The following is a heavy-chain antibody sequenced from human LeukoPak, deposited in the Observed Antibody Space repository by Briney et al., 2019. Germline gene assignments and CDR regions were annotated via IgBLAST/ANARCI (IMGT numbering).Heavy chain of an antibody. CDR1: GFTFTNSA. CDR3: AHASYYYYGMDV. CDR2: IVVGSGNT. J-gene: IGHJ6*02. V-gene: IGHV1-58*01. Sequence: SVKVSCKASGFTFTNSAVQWVRQARGQRLEWIGWIVVGSGNTNYAQKFQERVTITRDMSTSTAYMELSSLRSEDTAMNYCAHASYYYYGMDVWGQGTTVTVSS.